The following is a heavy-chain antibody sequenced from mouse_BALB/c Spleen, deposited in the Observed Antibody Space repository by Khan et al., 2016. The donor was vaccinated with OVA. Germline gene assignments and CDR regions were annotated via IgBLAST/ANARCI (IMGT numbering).Heavy chain of an antibody. V-gene: IGHV14-1*02. Sequence: EVQLQESGAELVRPGALVKLSCKASGFNIKDYYLHWVKQRPEQGLEWIGWIDPENGETVYDPKFQDKASITADTSSNTAYLQFSSLTYEDTAVYYCARSGYFAWFAYWGQGTLVTVSA. CDR1: GFNIKDYY. J-gene: IGHJ3*01. CDR2: IDPENGET. CDR3: ARSGYFAWFAY.